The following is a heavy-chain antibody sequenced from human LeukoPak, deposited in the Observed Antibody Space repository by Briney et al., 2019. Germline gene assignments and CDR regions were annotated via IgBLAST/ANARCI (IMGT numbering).Heavy chain of an antibody. D-gene: IGHD2-2*01. Sequence: PGGSLRLSCAASGFTFSSYSMNWVRQAPGKGLEWVSSISSSSSYIYYADSGKGRFTISRDNAKTSLYLQMNSLRAEDTAVYYCAGRCSSTSCYDIEFDYWGQGTLVTVSS. CDR2: ISSSSSYI. V-gene: IGHV3-21*01. J-gene: IGHJ4*02. CDR1: GFTFSSYS. CDR3: AGRCSSTSCYDIEFDY.